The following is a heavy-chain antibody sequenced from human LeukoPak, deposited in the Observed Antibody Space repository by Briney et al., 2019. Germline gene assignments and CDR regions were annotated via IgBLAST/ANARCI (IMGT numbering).Heavy chain of an antibody. Sequence: GGSLRLSCAASGFTFSNYGMHWVRQAPGKGLEWVAFIRYDEINTYYADSVKGRFTISRDSSKNTLYLQMNSLRAEDTAVYYCARGNYGSGSYQVNWGQGTLVTVSS. J-gene: IGHJ4*02. CDR2: IRYDEINT. V-gene: IGHV3-30*02. CDR1: GFTFSNYG. D-gene: IGHD3-10*01. CDR3: ARGNYGSGSYQVN.